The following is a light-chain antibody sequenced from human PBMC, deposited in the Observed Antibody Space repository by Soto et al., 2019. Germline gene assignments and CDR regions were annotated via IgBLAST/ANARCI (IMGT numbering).Light chain of an antibody. CDR3: QYRSNWLFT. CDR2: DAS. V-gene: IGKV3-11*01. J-gene: IGKJ3*01. CDR1: QSVRSY. Sequence: EMVLTQSPGTLSLSPGERATLSCRASQSVRSYLAWYQQKPGQAPRLLIYDASNRATGIPTRFSGSGSGTDFTLTISSLEPEDFAVYYCQYRSNWLFTFGPGTKVDIK.